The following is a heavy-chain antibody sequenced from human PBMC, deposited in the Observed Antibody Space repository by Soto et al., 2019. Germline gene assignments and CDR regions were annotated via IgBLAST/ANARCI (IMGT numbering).Heavy chain of an antibody. CDR2: TYYTGST. Sequence: TLSLTCSVSGGSMNDVTHYWAWIRQPPGKGLEWIATTYYTGSTHYNSSLKRRATISVDTSQNQFSLELTSVTAADTAVYHCASARYFGVDVWGHGTTVTVSS. CDR3: ASARYFGVDV. J-gene: IGHJ6*02. V-gene: IGHV4-39*01. D-gene: IGHD5-18*01. CDR1: GGSMNDVTHY.